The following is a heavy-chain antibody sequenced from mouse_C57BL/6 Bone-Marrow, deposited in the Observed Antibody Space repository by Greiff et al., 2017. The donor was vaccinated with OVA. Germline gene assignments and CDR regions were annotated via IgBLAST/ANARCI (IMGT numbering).Heavy chain of an antibody. J-gene: IGHJ2*01. CDR2: ISDGGSYT. V-gene: IGHV5-4*01. D-gene: IGHD3-3*01. CDR3: AREGWALYYFDY. CDR1: GFTFSSYA. Sequence: DVKLVESGGGLVKPGGSLKLSCAASGFTFSSYAMSWVRQTPEKRLEWVATISDGGSYTYYPDNVKGRFTISRDNAKNNLYLQMSHLKSEDTAMYYCAREGWALYYFDYWGQGTTLTVSS.